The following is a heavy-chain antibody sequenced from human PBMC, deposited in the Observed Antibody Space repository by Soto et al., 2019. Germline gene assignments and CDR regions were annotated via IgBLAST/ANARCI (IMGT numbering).Heavy chain of an antibody. CDR1: GFTFSDHY. V-gene: IGHV3-72*01. CDR2: IRNKANSYSI. D-gene: IGHD2-15*01. Sequence: GGSLRLSCAASGFTFSDHYMDWVRQAPGKGLEWVGRIRNKANSYSIQYGASVKGRFIVSRDDSQNSLYLQMNNLKTEDTAIYYCAKVLNYYYYYMDVWGKGTTVTAP. CDR3: AKVLNYYYYYMDV. J-gene: IGHJ6*03.